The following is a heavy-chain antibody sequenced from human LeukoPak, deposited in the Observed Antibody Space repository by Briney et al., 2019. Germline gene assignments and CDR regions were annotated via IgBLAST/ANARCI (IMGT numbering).Heavy chain of an antibody. Sequence: GGSLRLSCAASGFTFTTYAMAWVRQAPGKGLEWVSSIFHSGGATYYTDSVRGRFTISSDTSKNTLYLQMNGLRVEDTAVYYCAKSRPPSGYQFALDIWGQGTLVTVSA. V-gene: IGHV3-23*01. CDR3: AKSRPPSGYQFALDI. CDR1: GFTFTTYA. D-gene: IGHD3-3*01. CDR2: IFHSGGAT. J-gene: IGHJ3*02.